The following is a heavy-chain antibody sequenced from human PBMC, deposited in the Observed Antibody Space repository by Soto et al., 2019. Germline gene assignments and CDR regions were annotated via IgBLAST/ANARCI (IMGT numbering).Heavy chain of an antibody. CDR1: GFTFSSYW. CDR2: IKQDGSEK. J-gene: IGHJ5*02. Sequence: PGGSLRLSCAASGFTFSSYWMSWVRQAPGKGLEWVANIKQDGSEKYYVDSVKGRFTISRDNAKNSLYLQMNSLRAEDTAVYYCAGTFGVVKNWFDPWGQGTLVTVSS. CDR3: AGTFGVVKNWFDP. V-gene: IGHV3-7*01. D-gene: IGHD3-3*01.